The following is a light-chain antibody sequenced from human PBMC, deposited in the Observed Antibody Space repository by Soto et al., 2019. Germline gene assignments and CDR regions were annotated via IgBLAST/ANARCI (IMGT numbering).Light chain of an antibody. CDR3: QQYYSTPLT. CDR2: RAS. Sequence: DIVMTQSPDSLAVSLGERATINCKSSQSVLYSSNNKNYLAWYQQKARQPPKLLIYRASTRESGVPDRFSGSGSGTDLTLTISSLQAEDVAVYYCQQYYSTPLTFGQGTKVEIK. CDR1: QSVLYSSNNKNY. V-gene: IGKV4-1*01. J-gene: IGKJ1*01.